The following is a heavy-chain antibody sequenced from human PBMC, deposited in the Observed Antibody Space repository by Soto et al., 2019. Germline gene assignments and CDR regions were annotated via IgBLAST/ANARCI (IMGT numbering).Heavy chain of an antibody. CDR3: EDGGVDFGWLSLNFAY. CDR1: GFTFSSYA. V-gene: IGHV3-23*04. J-gene: IGHJ4*02. Sequence: EVQLVESGGGLVQPGGSLRLSCAASGFTFSSYAMSWVRQAPGKGLEWVSAISGSGGSTYYADSVKGRFTISRDNSKNSRDRQMDSLIAEDMAVYYCEDGGVDFGWLSLNFAYWGQGSLVTDSS. CDR2: ISGSGGST. D-gene: IGHD3-9*01.